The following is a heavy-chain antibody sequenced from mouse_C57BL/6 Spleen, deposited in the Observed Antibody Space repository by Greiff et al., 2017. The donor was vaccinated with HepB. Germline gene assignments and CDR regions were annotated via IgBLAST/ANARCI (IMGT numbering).Heavy chain of an antibody. CDR1: GYAFSSSW. Sequence: QVQLQQSGPELVKPGASVKISCKASGYAFSSSWMNWVKQRPGKGLEWIGRIYPGDGDNNDNGKFKGKATLTADKSSSTAYMQLSSLTSEDSAVYFCARSGFFDYWGQGTTLTVSS. CDR3: ARSGFFDY. V-gene: IGHV1-82*01. D-gene: IGHD3-1*01. CDR2: IYPGDGDN. J-gene: IGHJ2*01.